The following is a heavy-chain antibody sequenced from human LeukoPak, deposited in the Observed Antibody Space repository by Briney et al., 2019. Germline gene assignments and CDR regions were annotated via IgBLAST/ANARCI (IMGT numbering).Heavy chain of an antibody. V-gene: IGHV4-34*01. CDR3: ARPFYGYYAYSD. CDR2: INHSGST. CDR1: GGSFSGYY. D-gene: IGHD5-18*01. Sequence: PSETLSLTCAVYGGSFSGYYSSWIRQPPGKGLEWIGEINHSGSTNYNPSLKSRVTISVDTSKNQFSLKLSSVTAADTAVYYCARPFYGYYAYSDWGQGTLVTVSS. J-gene: IGHJ4*02.